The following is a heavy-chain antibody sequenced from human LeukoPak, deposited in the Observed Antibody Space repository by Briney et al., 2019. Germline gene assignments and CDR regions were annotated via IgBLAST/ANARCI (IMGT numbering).Heavy chain of an antibody. D-gene: IGHD3-10*01. CDR1: GYTFTSYD. V-gene: IGHV1-8*01. CDR3: ARGRITMVRGVRGNWFDP. J-gene: IGHJ5*02. CDR2: MNPNSGNT. Sequence: ASVKVSCKASGYTFTSYDINWVRQATGQGLEWMGWMNPNSGNTGYAQKFQGRVTMTRNTSISTAYMELSSLRPEDTAVYYCARGRITMVRGVRGNWFDPWGQGTLVTVSS.